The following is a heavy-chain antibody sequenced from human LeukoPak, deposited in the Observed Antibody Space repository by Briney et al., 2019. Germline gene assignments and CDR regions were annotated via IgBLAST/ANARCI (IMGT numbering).Heavy chain of an antibody. J-gene: IGHJ4*02. CDR2: ISWNSGYI. Sequence: GRSLRLSCAASGFTFDNYAMHWVRQAPGKGLEWLSIISWNSGYIGYADSVKGRFTISRDNAKKSLDLQMNSLRAEDTAFYYCAKVRGTYSSGCFFDYWGQGTLVTVSS. D-gene: IGHD6-19*01. V-gene: IGHV3-9*01. CDR3: AKVRGTYSSGCFFDY. CDR1: GFTFDNYA.